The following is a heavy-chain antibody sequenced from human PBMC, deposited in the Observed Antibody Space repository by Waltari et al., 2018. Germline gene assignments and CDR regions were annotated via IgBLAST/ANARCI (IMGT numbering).Heavy chain of an antibody. Sequence: ITLKESGPTLVKPPQTLTLTCTFSGFSLSTSGVGVGWIRQPPGKALEWLALIYWNDNKRYSPSLKSRLTITKDTAKNQVVLTMTNMDPVDTATYYCAHRDVAAPGTHFDYWGQGTLVTVSS. J-gene: IGHJ4*02. CDR1: GFSLSTSGVG. D-gene: IGHD6-13*01. V-gene: IGHV2-5*01. CDR2: IYWNDNK. CDR3: AHRDVAAPGTHFDY.